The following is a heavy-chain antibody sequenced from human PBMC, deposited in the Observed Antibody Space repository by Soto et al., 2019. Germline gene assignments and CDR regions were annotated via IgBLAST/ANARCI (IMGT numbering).Heavy chain of an antibody. Sequence: IRQAPGKGLEWVSSISSSSSYIYYADSVKGRFTISKDTSKNQVVLTMTNMDPVDTGTYYCARIRSSWSQIDYWGQGTLVTVSS. D-gene: IGHD6-13*01. J-gene: IGHJ4*02. V-gene: IGHV3-21*03. CDR2: ISSSSSYI. CDR3: ARIRSSWSQIDY.